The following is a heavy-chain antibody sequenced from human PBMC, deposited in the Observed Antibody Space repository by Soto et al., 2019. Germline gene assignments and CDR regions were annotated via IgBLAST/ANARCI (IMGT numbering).Heavy chain of an antibody. CDR1: GFSLSTSGVG. CDR3: ALKGDGYRGFKY. D-gene: IGHD5-12*01. J-gene: IGHJ4*02. Sequence: GSGPTLVNPTQTLTLTCTLSGFSLSTSGVGVGWIRQPPGKALEWLALIYWDDDKRYSPFLKSRLTITKDTSKNQVVLTLTNMDPVDTATYYCALKGDGYRGFKYWGQGTLVTV. V-gene: IGHV2-5*02. CDR2: IYWDDDK.